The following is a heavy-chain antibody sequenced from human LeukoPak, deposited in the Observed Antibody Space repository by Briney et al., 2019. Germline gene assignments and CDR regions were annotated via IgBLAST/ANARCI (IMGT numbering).Heavy chain of an antibody. CDR1: GFTFSDSA. D-gene: IGHD1-26*01. J-gene: IGHJ4*02. Sequence: GGSLKLSCAASGFTFSDSAIHWVRQASGQGLEWVGHIRSKPQSYATAYDESLKGRFTISRDDSKNTAYLQMSSLKIEDTAVYYCTRVGPSTVVDYWGQGTQVTVSS. CDR3: TRVGPSTVVDY. V-gene: IGHV3-73*01. CDR2: IRSKPQSYAT.